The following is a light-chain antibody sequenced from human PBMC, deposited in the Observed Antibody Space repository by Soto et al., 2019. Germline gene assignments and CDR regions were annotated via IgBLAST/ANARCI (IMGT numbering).Light chain of an antibody. V-gene: IGLV2-23*02. J-gene: IGLJ3*02. CDR2: EVT. CDR1: SSDVATYNL. Sequence: QSALTQPASVSGSPGQSITISCPGTSSDVATYNLVSWYQQRPGTAPQLIIYEVTKRPSGVSTRFSGSQSGNTASLTISGLQADDEADYYCCSRVFGGGTKVTVL. CDR3: CSRV.